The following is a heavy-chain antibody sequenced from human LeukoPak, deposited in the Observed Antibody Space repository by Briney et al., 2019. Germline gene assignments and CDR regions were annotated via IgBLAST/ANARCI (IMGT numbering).Heavy chain of an antibody. V-gene: IGHV3-30*04. CDR2: ISYVGTNK. Sequence: GKSLRLSCAASGFTFSSYAMHWVRQAPGKGLEWVAVISYVGTNKYYADSVKGRFTISRDNSKNTLYLQMNSLRVEDTAVYYCARDGGSFDRLAYFFDYWGQGALVPVSS. D-gene: IGHD3-9*01. J-gene: IGHJ4*02. CDR3: ARDGGSFDRLAYFFDY. CDR1: GFTFSSYA.